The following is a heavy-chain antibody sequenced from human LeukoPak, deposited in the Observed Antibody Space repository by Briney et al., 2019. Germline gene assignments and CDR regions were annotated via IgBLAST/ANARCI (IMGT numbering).Heavy chain of an antibody. J-gene: IGHJ3*02. Sequence: PGGSLRLSCAASGLTFRSYAMNWDRQAPGKGLEWVSAISGSGSATYYADSVKGRFTISRDNSKNTLYLQMNSLRAEDTAVYYCAKDQYGEAFDIWGPGTMVTVSS. CDR2: ISGSGSAT. D-gene: IGHD4-17*01. CDR1: GLTFRSYA. V-gene: IGHV3-23*01. CDR3: AKDQYGEAFDI.